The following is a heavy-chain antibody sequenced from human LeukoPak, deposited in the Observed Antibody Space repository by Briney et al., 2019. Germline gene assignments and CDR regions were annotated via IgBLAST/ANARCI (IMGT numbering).Heavy chain of an antibody. Sequence: ASVKVSCKASGYTFTTYYMHWVRQAPGKGLEWMGKINPTGGSTTYAQKFQGRVTMTRDMSTNTVYMELSSLRSEDKAVYYCARDEINYGSGSYYYWGQGTLVTVSS. CDR2: INPTGGST. CDR1: GYTFTTYY. D-gene: IGHD3-10*01. V-gene: IGHV1-46*01. J-gene: IGHJ4*02. CDR3: ARDEINYGSGSYYY.